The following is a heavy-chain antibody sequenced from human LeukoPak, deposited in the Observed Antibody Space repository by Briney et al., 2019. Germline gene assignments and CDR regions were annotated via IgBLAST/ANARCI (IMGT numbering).Heavy chain of an antibody. CDR1: GGTFSSCA. V-gene: IGHV1-69*05. Sequence: SVKVSCKASGGTFSSCAISWVRQAPGQGLEWMGGIIPIFGTANYAQKFQGRVTITTDESTSTAYMELSSLRSEDTAVYYCARYYGSGSPFDYWGQGTLVTVSS. J-gene: IGHJ4*02. D-gene: IGHD3-10*01. CDR3: ARYYGSGSPFDY. CDR2: IIPIFGTA.